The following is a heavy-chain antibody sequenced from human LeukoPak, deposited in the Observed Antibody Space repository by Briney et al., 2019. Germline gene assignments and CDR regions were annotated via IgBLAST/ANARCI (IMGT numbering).Heavy chain of an antibody. CDR1: GGSFSSYY. Sequence: PSETLSLTCTVPGGSFSSYYWSWIRQPPGKGLEWIGFIFHSGSTNYNPSLKSRVTISVDTSKDQFSLKLSSVTAADTAMYYCARDSYSLDYWGQGTLVTVSS. J-gene: IGHJ4*02. D-gene: IGHD2-21*01. V-gene: IGHV4-59*01. CDR2: IFHSGST. CDR3: ARDSYSLDY.